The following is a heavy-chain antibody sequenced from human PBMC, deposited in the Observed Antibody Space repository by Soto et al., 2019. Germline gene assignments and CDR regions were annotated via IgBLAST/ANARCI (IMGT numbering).Heavy chain of an antibody. V-gene: IGHV3-15*07. CDR1: GFTLSNAW. CDR2: IKSKTDGGTT. Sequence: GGALRLSCTASGFTLSNAWINWVRQAPGKGLEWVGRIKSKTDGGTTDFAAPVKGRFAISRDDSKNMVYLQMNSLKTEDTGIYYFTLDSYSAMILVRLAYRAHGSLVTVSS. D-gene: IGHD3-22*01. CDR3: TLDSYSAMILVRLAY. J-gene: IGHJ4*01.